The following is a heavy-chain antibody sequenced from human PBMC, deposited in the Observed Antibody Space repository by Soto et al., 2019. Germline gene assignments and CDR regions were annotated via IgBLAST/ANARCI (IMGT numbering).Heavy chain of an antibody. CDR2: ISSSSSYI. Sequence: EVQLVESGGGLVKPGGSLRLSCAASGFTFSSYSMNWVRQAPGKWLEWVSSISSSSSYIYYADSVKGRFTISRDNAKNSLYLQMNSLRAEDTAVYYCARVAAGVVTRNPPYYYYMDVWGKGTTVTVSS. V-gene: IGHV3-21*01. CDR1: GFTFSSYS. J-gene: IGHJ6*03. D-gene: IGHD2-15*01. CDR3: ARVAAGVVTRNPPYYYYMDV.